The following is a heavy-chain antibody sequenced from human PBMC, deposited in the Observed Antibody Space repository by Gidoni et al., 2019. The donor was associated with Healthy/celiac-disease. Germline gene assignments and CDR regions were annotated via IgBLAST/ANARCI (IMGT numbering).Heavy chain of an antibody. J-gene: IGHJ4*02. V-gene: IGHV3-23*01. Sequence: EVQLLESGGGLVQPGGSLRLSCAASGFPFSSYAMSWVRQAPGKGLEWVSAISGSGGSTYYADSVKGRFTISRDNSKNTLYLQMNSLRAEDTAVYYCAKGEYSSGWFGAYWGQGTLVTVSS. D-gene: IGHD6-19*01. CDR1: GFPFSSYA. CDR3: AKGEYSSGWFGAY. CDR2: ISGSGGST.